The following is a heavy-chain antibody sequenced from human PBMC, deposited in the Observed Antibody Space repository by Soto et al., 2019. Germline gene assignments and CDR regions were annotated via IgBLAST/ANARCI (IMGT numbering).Heavy chain of an antibody. V-gene: IGHV5-51*01. CDR1: GYSFTSYW. CDR2: IHPGDSDT. Sequence: GESLQISCQVAGYSFTSYWIASVRQMPGNGLEWMVFIHPGDSDTRYSPSFQGQVTISADKSISTAYLQWSSLKAPDTAMYYGTRVGYYDFWSGYFVLRPGGGPYYGMDVWGQGTTVTVSS. CDR3: TRVGYYDFWSGYFVLRPGGGPYYGMDV. D-gene: IGHD3-3*01. J-gene: IGHJ6*02.